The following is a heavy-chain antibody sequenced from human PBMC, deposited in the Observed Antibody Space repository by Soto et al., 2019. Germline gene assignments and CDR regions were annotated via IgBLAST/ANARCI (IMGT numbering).Heavy chain of an antibody. D-gene: IGHD3-22*01. CDR1: GFTFSSYA. J-gene: IGHJ4*02. CDR3: ASCIHYYDSSGPNLAFDY. V-gene: IGHV3-30-3*01. Sequence: GGSLRLSCAASGFTFSSYAMHWVRQAPGKGLEWVAVISYDGSNKYYADSVKGRFTISRDNSKNTLYLQMNSLRAEDTAVYYCASCIHYYDSSGPNLAFDYWGQGTLVTVSS. CDR2: ISYDGSNK.